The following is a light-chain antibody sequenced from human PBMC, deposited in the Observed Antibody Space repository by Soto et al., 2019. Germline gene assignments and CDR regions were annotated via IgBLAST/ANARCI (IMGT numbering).Light chain of an antibody. CDR3: QQYGSSPPIT. V-gene: IGKV3-20*01. CDR1: QSVSSNY. J-gene: IGKJ5*01. Sequence: PGERVTLSCRASQSVSSNYLAWYQQKPGQAPRLLISGASSRATGIPDRFSGSGSGTDFTLTISRLEPEDFAVYYCQQYGSSPPITFGQGTRLEIK. CDR2: GAS.